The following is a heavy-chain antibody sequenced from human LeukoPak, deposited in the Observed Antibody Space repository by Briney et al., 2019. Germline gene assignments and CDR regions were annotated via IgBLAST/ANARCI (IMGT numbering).Heavy chain of an antibody. CDR3: ARRGGTTKYYYYSYYMDV. CDR1: GFTFSSYE. Sequence: GGSLRLSGAASGFTFSSYEMNWVRQAPGKGLEWVSYISSSGSPIYYADSVKGRFTISRDNAKNSLYLRMNSLRAEDTAVYYCARRGGTTKYYYYSYYMDVWGKGTTVTVSS. CDR2: ISSSGSPI. J-gene: IGHJ6*03. V-gene: IGHV3-48*03. D-gene: IGHD1-7*01.